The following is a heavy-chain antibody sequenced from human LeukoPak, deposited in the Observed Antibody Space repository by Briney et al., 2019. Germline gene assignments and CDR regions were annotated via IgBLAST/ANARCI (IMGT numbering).Heavy chain of an antibody. CDR3: ARGRRIAATYGMDV. V-gene: IGHV4-34*01. Sequence: SETLSLTRAVYGGSFSGYYWSWIRQPPGKGLEWNGEINHSGSTNYNPSLKGRVTISVDTSKNQFSLKLSSVTAADTAVYYCARGRRIAATYGMDVWGQGTTVTVSS. J-gene: IGHJ6*02. CDR2: INHSGST. CDR1: GGSFSGYY. D-gene: IGHD6-13*01.